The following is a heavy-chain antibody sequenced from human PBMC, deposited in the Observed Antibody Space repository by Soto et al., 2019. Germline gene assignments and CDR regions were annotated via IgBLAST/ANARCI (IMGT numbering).Heavy chain of an antibody. J-gene: IGHJ3*01. D-gene: IGHD2-15*01. Sequence: QVQLQESGPGLVKPSPALSLTCSVSGGSISSGDYYWSWIRQPPGKGLEWIGYIYYSGSTYYNPSIKSRLTISVDTSKNQFALKLTSMTAADTAGYYCARGRVRWYDIAWGQGTMVTVSS. CDR1: GGSISSGDYY. CDR2: IYYSGST. CDR3: ARGRVRWYDIA. V-gene: IGHV4-30-4*01.